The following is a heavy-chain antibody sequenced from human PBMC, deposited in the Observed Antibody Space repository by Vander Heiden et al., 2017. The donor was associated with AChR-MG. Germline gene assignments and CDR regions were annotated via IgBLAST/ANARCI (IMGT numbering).Heavy chain of an antibody. CDR2: IWYDGSNK. V-gene: IGHV3-33*01. CDR3: ARDSANGRWLTQRPDY. D-gene: IGHD1-26*01. J-gene: IGHJ4*02. Sequence: QVQLVESGGGVVQPGRSLRLSCAASGFTFSSYGMHWVRQAPGKGLEWVAVIWYDGSNKYYADSVKGRFTISRDNSKNTLYLQMNSLRAEDTAVYYCARDSANGRWLTQRPDYWGQGTLVTVSS. CDR1: GFTFSSYG.